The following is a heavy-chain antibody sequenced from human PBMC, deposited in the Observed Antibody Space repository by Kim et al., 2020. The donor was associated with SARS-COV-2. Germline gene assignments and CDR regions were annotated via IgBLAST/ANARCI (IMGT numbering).Heavy chain of an antibody. J-gene: IGHJ3*02. CDR1: GFTFSSYG. V-gene: IGHV3-30*18. CDR2: ISYDGSNK. Sequence: GGSLRLSCAASGFTFSSYGMHWVRQAPGKGLEWVAVISYDGSNKYYADSVKGRFTISRDNSKNTLYLQMNSLRAEDTAVYYCAKSRVVGATVHAFDIWGQGTMVTVSS. CDR3: AKSRVVGATVHAFDI. D-gene: IGHD1-26*01.